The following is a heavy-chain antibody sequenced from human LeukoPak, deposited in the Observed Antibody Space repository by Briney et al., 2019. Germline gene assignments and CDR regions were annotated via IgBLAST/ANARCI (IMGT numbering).Heavy chain of an antibody. CDR1: GFSFNNDA. V-gene: IGHV3-23*01. CDR2: ISTTGGST. CDR3: AKDWTTVVTPKGYYFDS. J-gene: IGHJ4*02. D-gene: IGHD4-23*01. Sequence: GGSLRLSCAASGFSFNNDAMSWVRQAPGKGLEWVSAISTTGGSTYYADSVKGRFTVSRDNSKNTLSLQMDSLRVEDTALYYCAKDWTTVVTPKGYYFDSWGQGTLVTVSS.